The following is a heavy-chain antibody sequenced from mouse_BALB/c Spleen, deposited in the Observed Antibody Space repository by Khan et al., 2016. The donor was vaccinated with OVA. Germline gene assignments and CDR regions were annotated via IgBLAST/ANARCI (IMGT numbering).Heavy chain of an antibody. D-gene: IGHD1-1*02. Sequence: EVGLVESGGGLVKPGGSLKLSCAASGFTFSSFTMSWVRQTPEKRLEWVASISSGGDNTYYPDSVKGRFTISSDNAKNNLYLQMSSLRSEDTAFYSCARSNYGPFAYWGQGTLVTVSA. V-gene: IGHV5-9*03. J-gene: IGHJ3*01. CDR3: ARSNYGPFAY. CDR1: GFTFSSFT. CDR2: ISSGGDNT.